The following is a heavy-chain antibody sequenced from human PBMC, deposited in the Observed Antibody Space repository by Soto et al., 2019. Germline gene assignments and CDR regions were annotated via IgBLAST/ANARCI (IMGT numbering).Heavy chain of an antibody. CDR2: IYYSGST. Sequence: SETLSLTCTVSGGSISSSSYYWGWIRQPPGKGLEWIGSIYYSGSTYYNPSLKSRVTISVDTSKNQFSLKLSSVTAADTAVYYCARHSAKTGYGMDVWGQGTTVTVSS. CDR3: ARHSAKTGYGMDV. CDR1: GGSISSSSYY. J-gene: IGHJ6*02. V-gene: IGHV4-39*01.